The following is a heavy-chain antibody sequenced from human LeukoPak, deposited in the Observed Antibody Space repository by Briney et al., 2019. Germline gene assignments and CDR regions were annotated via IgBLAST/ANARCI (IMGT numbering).Heavy chain of an antibody. CDR1: GGSISSYY. V-gene: IGHV4-59*01. CDR2: IYYSGST. J-gene: IGHJ6*03. CDR3: ARDLGITGTDYYYYMDV. Sequence: SETLSLTCTVSGGSISSYYWSWIRQPPGKGLERIGYIYYSGSTNYNPSLKSRVPISVDTSKNQFSLKLSSVTAADTAVYYCARDLGITGTDYYYYMDVWGKGTTVTVSS. D-gene: IGHD1-20*01.